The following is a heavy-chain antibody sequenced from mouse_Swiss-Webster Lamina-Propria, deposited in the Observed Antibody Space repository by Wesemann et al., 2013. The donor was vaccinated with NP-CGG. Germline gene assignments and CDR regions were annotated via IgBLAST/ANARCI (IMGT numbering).Heavy chain of an antibody. J-gene: IGHJ4*01. CDR3: ARSLLTTVVATGDAMDY. Sequence: GDINPNNGGTSYNQKFKRKATLTVDKSSSTAYMELRSLTSEDSAVYYCARSLLTTVVATGDAMDYWGQGTSVTVSS. V-gene: IGHV1-26*01. CDR2: INPNNGGT. D-gene: IGHD1-1*01.